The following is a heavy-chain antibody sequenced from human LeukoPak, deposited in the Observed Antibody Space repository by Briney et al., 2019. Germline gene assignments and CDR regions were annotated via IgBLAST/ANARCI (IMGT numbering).Heavy chain of an antibody. CDR3: ARIDGHTRNPDY. D-gene: IGHD1-14*01. J-gene: IGHJ4*02. CDR1: GFTFSSYS. V-gene: IGHV3-21*04. Sequence: PGGSLRLSCAASGFTFSSYSMNWVRQAPGKGLEWVSSISSSSSYIYYADSVKGRFTISRDNAKNSLYLQMNSLRAQDTAVQYCARIDGHTRNPDYWGQGTLVTVSS. CDR2: ISSSSSYI.